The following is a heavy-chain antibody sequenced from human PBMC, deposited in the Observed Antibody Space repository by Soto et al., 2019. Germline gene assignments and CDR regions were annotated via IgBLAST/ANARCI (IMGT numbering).Heavy chain of an antibody. J-gene: IGHJ4*02. D-gene: IGHD6-6*01. V-gene: IGHV3-7*01. CDR1: GFTISNHW. CDR3: AREKVGAVRTADY. CDR2: TKPDGSEK. Sequence: EVQLVESAGGLVQPGGSLRLSCAVSGFTISNHWMMWVRHAPGKGLEWVASTKPDGSEKYDLDSVKSRFAISRDNAKNALDLQMSGLRGEDSAVYYYAREKVGAVRTADYWGKGTRVTVSS.